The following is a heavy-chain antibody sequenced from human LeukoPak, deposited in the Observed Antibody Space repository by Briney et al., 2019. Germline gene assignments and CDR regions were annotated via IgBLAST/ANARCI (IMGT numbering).Heavy chain of an antibody. Sequence: GASVKVSCKASGGTLSSYAISWVRQAPGQGLEWMGGIIPIFGTANYAQKFQGRVTITADESTSTAYMELSSLRSEDTAVYYCASNQYYDILTGYYRPYYYGMDVWGKGTTVTVSS. D-gene: IGHD3-9*01. CDR3: ASNQYYDILTGYYRPYYYGMDV. V-gene: IGHV1-69*13. J-gene: IGHJ6*04. CDR2: IIPIFGTA. CDR1: GGTLSSYA.